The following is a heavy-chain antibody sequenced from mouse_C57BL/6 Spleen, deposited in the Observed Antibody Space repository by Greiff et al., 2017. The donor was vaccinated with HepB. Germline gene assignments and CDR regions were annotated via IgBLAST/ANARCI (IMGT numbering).Heavy chain of an antibody. J-gene: IGHJ3*01. D-gene: IGHD1-1*01. CDR3: ARPDYGSSPAWFAY. Sequence: EVKLLESGGGLVQPGGSLKLSCAASGIDFSRYWMSWVRRAPGKGLEWIGEINPDSSTINYAPSLKDKFIISRDNAKNTLYLQMSKVRSEDTALYYCARPDYGSSPAWFAYWGQGTLVTVSA. CDR2: INPDSSTI. V-gene: IGHV4-1*01. CDR1: GIDFSRYW.